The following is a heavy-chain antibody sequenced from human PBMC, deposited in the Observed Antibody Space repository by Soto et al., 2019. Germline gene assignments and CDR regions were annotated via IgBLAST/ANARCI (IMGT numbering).Heavy chain of an antibody. CDR1: GGTFSSYA. CDR3: ARGCTNGVCYNYGMDV. CDR2: IIPIFGTA. V-gene: IGHV1-69*13. J-gene: IGHJ6*02. Sequence: SVKVSCKASGGTFSSYAISWVRQAPGQGLEWMGGIIPIFGTANYAQKFQGRVTITADESTSTAYMELSSLRSEDTAVYYCARGCTNGVCYNYGMDVWGQGTTVTVSS. D-gene: IGHD2-8*01.